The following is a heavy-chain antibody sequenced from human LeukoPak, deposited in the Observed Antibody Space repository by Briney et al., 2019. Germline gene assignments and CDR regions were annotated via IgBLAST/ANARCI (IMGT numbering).Heavy chain of an antibody. CDR1: GFTFNNYA. CDR2: ISGDGSST. Sequence: GGSLRLSCAASGFTFNNYAMSWVRQAPGKGLEWVSGISGDGSSTNYADSVKGRFTISRDNAKNTLYLQMNSLRVEDTAMFYCTRSPNWGPDSWGQGTLVTVSS. V-gene: IGHV3-23*01. D-gene: IGHD7-27*01. CDR3: TRSPNWGPDS. J-gene: IGHJ4*02.